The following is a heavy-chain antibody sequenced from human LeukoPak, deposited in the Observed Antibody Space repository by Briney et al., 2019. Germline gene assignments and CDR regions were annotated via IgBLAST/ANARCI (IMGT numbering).Heavy chain of an antibody. V-gene: IGHV3-23*01. CDR1: GFTFSSYA. CDR3: AKDIEMATTN. D-gene: IGHD5-24*01. Sequence: GASLRLSCAASGFTFSSYAMSWVRQAPGKGLGWVSAISGSGGSTYYADSVKGRFTISRDNSKNTLYLQMNSLRAEDTAVYYCAKDIEMATTNWGQGTLVTVSS. CDR2: ISGSGGST. J-gene: IGHJ4*02.